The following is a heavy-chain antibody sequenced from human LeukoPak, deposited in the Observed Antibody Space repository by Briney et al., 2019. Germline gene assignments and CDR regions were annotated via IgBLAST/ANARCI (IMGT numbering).Heavy chain of an antibody. CDR1: GFTFSSYS. CDR3: ARELNRYGGNTPFQH. V-gene: IGHV3-21*01. D-gene: IGHD4-23*01. J-gene: IGHJ1*01. Sequence: GGSLRLSCAASGFTFSSYSMNWVRQAPGKGLEWVSSISSSSSYIYYADSVKGRFTISRDNAKNSLYLQMSSLRAEDTAVYYCARELNRYGGNTPFQHWGQGTLVTVSS. CDR2: ISSSSSYI.